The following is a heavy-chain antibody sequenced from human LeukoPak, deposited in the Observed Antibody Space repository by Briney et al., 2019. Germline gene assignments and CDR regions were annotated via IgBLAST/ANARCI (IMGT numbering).Heavy chain of an antibody. D-gene: IGHD6-13*01. CDR3: ARDSASWYWDFDY. CDR2: INPNSGGT. V-gene: IGHV1-2*02. J-gene: IGHJ4*02. CDR1: GYTFTGYY. Sequence: ASVKVSCKASGYTFTGYYMHWVRQAPGQGLEWMGWINPNSGGTNYAQKFQGRVIMTRDTSISTAYMELSRLRSDDTAVYYCARDSASWYWDFDYWGQGTLVTVSS.